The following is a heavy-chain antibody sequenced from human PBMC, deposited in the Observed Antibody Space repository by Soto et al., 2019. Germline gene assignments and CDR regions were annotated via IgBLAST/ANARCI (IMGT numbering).Heavy chain of an antibody. J-gene: IGHJ5*02. CDR2: INPRGGGT. CDR1: GYTFISYY. V-gene: IGHV1-46*01. Sequence: VSCKASGYTFISYYMHWVRQAPGQGLEWMGTINPRGGGTSSAQKFLGRVTMTADTSTSTVYMELSSLRSEDTAVYYCARRFPSSTTLGWFDPWGQGTLVTVSS. CDR3: ARRFPSSTTLGWFDP. D-gene: IGHD2-2*01.